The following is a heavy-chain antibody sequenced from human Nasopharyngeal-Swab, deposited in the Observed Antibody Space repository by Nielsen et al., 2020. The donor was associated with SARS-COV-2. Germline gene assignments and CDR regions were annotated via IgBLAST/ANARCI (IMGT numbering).Heavy chain of an antibody. V-gene: IGHV3-23*01. CDR1: GFTFSSYA. J-gene: IGHJ5*02. CDR2: ISGSGGST. D-gene: IGHD6-19*01. Sequence: GGSLRRSGAASGFTFSSYAMSWVRQAPGRGLEWVSAISGSGGSTYYADSVKDRFTISRDNSKNTLDLQMNSLKAEDTAVYYCAKDGGIAVAGWFDPWGQGTLVTVSS. CDR3: AKDGGIAVAGWFDP.